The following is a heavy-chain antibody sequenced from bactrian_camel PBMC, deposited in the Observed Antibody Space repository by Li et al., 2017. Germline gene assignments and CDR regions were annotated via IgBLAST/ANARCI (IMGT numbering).Heavy chain of an antibody. D-gene: IGHD6*01. CDR1: GYLSGYYC. CDR2: ISWSGNSA. Sequence: VQLVESGGGLVQPGGSLRLSCAASGYLSGYYCMGWFRQAPGKGLEWLAAISWSGNSANYADSVKDRFTISRDNAKNTVYLQMTDLNSEDTAQYYCATVYGGNWVHRPFYDYWGQGTQVTVS. CDR3: ATVYGGNWVHRPFYDY. J-gene: IGHJ4*01. V-gene: IGHV3-1*01.